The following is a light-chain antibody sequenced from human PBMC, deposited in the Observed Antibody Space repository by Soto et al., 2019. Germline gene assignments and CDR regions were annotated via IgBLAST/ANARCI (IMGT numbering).Light chain of an antibody. CDR2: GAS. CDR3: QVYGSSPPFT. J-gene: IGKJ3*01. Sequence: EIVLTQSPGTLSLSPGERATLSCRASQTITTSYLAWYQQKPGQSPRLLMYGASRRATGIPDRFSGSGSGTDFTLTISRLEPEDFGVYYRQVYGSSPPFTFGPGTKVDTK. CDR1: QTITTSY. V-gene: IGKV3-20*01.